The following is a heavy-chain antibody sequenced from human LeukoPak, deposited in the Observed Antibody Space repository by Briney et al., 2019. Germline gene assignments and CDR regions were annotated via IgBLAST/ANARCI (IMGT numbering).Heavy chain of an antibody. D-gene: IGHD5-24*01. Sequence: PGGSLRLSCAASGFTFSIYSMNWVRPAPGEGLEWVASISSISSYIYHADSVKGRFTISRDQAKNSLYLQMNSLRAEDTAVYYCARDPRIGMATTVFDYWGQATLVTVSP. CDR2: ISSISSYI. CDR3: ARDPRIGMATTVFDY. J-gene: IGHJ4*02. V-gene: IGHV3-21*01. CDR1: GFTFSIYS.